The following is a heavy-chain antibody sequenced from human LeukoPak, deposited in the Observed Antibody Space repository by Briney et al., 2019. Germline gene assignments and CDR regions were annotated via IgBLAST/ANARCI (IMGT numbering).Heavy chain of an antibody. V-gene: IGHV5-51*01. Sequence: GESLKISCQGSGYSFTSYWIAWVRQMPGKGLEWIGIIYPGDSDTRYSPSFQGQVTVSVDRSIGTAYLQWSSLKASDTAMYYCARGYCSGGACYLKYYFDYWGRGTLVTVSS. CDR1: GYSFTSYW. CDR2: IYPGDSDT. D-gene: IGHD2-15*01. J-gene: IGHJ4*02. CDR3: ARGYCSGGACYLKYYFDY.